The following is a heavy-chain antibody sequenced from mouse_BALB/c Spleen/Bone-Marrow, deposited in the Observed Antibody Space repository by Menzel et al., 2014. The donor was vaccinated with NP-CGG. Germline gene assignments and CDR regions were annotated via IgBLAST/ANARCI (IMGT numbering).Heavy chain of an antibody. Sequence: VQLQQSGPELEKPGASVKMSCKASGYSFTDYNMNWVKQSNGKNLEWIGNIDPSYGGTTYNQKFKGKATLTVDKSSSTVYMQLKSLTSEDSAVYYCARGHDGYRTWFAYWGQGTLVTVSA. J-gene: IGHJ3*01. CDR2: IDPSYGGT. CDR1: GYSFTDYN. CDR3: ARGHDGYRTWFAY. V-gene: IGHV1-39*01. D-gene: IGHD2-3*01.